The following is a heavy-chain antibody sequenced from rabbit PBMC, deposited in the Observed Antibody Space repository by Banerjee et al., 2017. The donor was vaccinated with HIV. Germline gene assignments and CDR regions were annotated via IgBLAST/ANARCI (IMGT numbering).Heavy chain of an antibody. CDR1: GFDFSSFY. D-gene: IGHD8-1*01. CDR3: AREAGSGNYWGIFGV. V-gene: IGHV1S7*01. CDR2: IDPVFGTT. Sequence: ELVESGGGLVQPGESLELSCKASGFDFSSFYMSWVRQAPGKGLEWIGYIDPVFGTTYYASWVNGRFSFSRENTQNTVSLQLNSLTAADTATYFCAREAGSGNYWGIFGVRGPGTLVTVS. J-gene: IGHJ2*01.